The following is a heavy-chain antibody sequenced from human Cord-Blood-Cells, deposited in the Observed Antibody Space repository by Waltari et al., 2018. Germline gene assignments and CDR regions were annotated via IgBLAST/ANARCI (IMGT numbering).Heavy chain of an antibody. CDR1: GGSFSGYY. CDR3: ARGYNWNYNWFDP. CDR2: IKQSGST. J-gene: IGHJ5*02. V-gene: IGHV4-34*01. Sequence: QVQLQQWGAGLLKPSETLSLTCAVYGGSFSGYYWSWIRQPPGKGLGWIGEIKQSGSTHYNPSLKSRVTISVDTSKNQFSLKLSSVTAADTAVYYCARGYNWNYNWFDPWGQGTLVTVSS. D-gene: IGHD1-7*01.